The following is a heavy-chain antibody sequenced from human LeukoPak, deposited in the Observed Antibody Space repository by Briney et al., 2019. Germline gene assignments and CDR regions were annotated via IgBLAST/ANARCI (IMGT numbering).Heavy chain of an antibody. J-gene: IGHJ6*02. V-gene: IGHV4-34*01. Sequence: SETLSLTCAVYGGSFSGYYWSWIRQPPGKGLEWIGEINHSGSTSYNPSLKSRVTISVDTSKNQFSLKLSSVTAADTAVYYCARHGDFWSGYSYYYYYGMDVWGQGTTVTVSS. D-gene: IGHD3-3*01. CDR1: GGSFSGYY. CDR3: ARHGDFWSGYSYYYYYGMDV. CDR2: INHSGST.